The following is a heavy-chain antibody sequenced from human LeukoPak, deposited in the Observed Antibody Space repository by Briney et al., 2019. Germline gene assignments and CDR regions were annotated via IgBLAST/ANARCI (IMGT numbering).Heavy chain of an antibody. V-gene: IGHV4-38-2*01. D-gene: IGHD4-17*01. CDR1: DYSISSGYS. CDR2: FYLSGTT. J-gene: IGHJ3*02. CDR3: AKTDYGDYGAFNI. Sequence: PSETLSLTCAVRDYSISSGYSWGWVRQPPGKGLEWIANFYLSGTTYYNPSLKSRVTISLGTSNNHFSLKLSSVTASDTAVYWCAKTDYGDYGAFNIWGQGTMVTASS.